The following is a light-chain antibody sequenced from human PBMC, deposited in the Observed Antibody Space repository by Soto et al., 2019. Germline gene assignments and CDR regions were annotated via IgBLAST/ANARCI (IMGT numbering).Light chain of an antibody. CDR2: QAS. V-gene: IGKV1-5*03. CDR3: QQYNSYST. Sequence: DIQMTQSPSTLSASVGDRVTITCLASQSITSWLAWYQQKPGKAPNLLSYQASSLENGVPSRFSGSGSGTEFTLTISSLQPDDFAPYYCQQYNSYSTFGQGTKVEIK. CDR1: QSITSW. J-gene: IGKJ1*01.